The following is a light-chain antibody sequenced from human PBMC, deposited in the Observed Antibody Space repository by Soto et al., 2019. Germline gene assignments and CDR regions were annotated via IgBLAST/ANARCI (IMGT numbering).Light chain of an antibody. J-gene: IGKJ2*02. CDR1: QGISSY. CDR2: AAS. Sequence: IQLTQSPSSLSASVGDRVTITCRVSQGISSYLARYQQKPGKAPKLMIYAASTLKSGVPSRFSGSGSGTDFNLTISSLQPEDFATYYSEQVNSYPSTFGQGTKLEIK. V-gene: IGKV1-9*01. CDR3: EQVNSYPST.